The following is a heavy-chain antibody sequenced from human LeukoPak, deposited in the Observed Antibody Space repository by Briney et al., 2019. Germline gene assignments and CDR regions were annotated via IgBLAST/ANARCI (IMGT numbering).Heavy chain of an antibody. V-gene: IGHV4-34*01. CDR2: TNHSGSA. CDR1: DGSFSGYY. D-gene: IGHD3-10*01. J-gene: IGHJ4*02. Sequence: SETLSLTCGVSDGSFSGYYWTWIRQSPGKGLEWIGETNHSGSANHNPSLKSRVTISMDTSKNQFSLKLSSVTAADTAVYYCARGVYYGSGTYNWGQGTLVTVPS. CDR3: ARGVYYGSGTYN.